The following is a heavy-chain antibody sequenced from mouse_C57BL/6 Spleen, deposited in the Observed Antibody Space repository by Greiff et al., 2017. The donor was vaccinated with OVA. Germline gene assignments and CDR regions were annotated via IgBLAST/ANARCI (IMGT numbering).Heavy chain of an antibody. CDR2: ISSGGDYI. D-gene: IGHD3-2*02. CDR3: TRDQSSGYYYAMDY. J-gene: IGHJ4*01. CDR1: GFTFSSYA. V-gene: IGHV5-9-1*02. Sequence: DVMLVESGEGLVKPGGSLKLSCAASGFTFSSYAMSWVRQTPEKRLEWVAYISSGGDYIYYADTVKGRFTISRDNARNTLYLQMSSLKSEDTAMYYCTRDQSSGYYYAMDYWGQGTSVTVSS.